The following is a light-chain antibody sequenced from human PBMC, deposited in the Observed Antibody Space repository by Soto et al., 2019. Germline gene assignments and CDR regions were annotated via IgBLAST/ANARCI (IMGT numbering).Light chain of an antibody. CDR1: ETIGRAY. Sequence: IVLTQSPGTLSLSPGERATVSCRASETIGRAYFAWYQHRPGRTPRLVLSATSNRAAGIPDRFGGSGSGADFTLTISGVEPVYVAVYYCQQYATSPFTFGQGTKLEI. J-gene: IGKJ2*01. CDR3: QQYATSPFT. V-gene: IGKV3-20*01. CDR2: ATS.